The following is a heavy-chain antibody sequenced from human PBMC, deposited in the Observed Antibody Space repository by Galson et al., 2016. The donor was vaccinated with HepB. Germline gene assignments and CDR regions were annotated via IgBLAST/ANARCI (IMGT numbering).Heavy chain of an antibody. CDR2: IYWNDEK. Sequence: PALVKPTQTLTLTCTFSGFSLDTSAEGVGWIRQPPGKALEWLALIYWNDEKRYSPSLKSRLSITKDNSKNQVVLTMTNMDPVDTATYYCAHRRDYYFWSYYGQHWGQGTLVTVSS. V-gene: IGHV2-5*01. CDR3: AHRRDYYFWSYYGQH. CDR1: GFSLDTSAEG. J-gene: IGHJ4*02. D-gene: IGHD3-3*01.